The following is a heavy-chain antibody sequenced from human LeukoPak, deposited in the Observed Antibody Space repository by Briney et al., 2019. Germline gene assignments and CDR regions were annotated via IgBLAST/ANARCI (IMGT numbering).Heavy chain of an antibody. V-gene: IGHV4-59*08. J-gene: IGHJ5*02. D-gene: IGHD6-19*01. CDR1: GGSISSYY. Sequence: SETLSLTCTVSGGSISSYYWSWLRQPPGKGLEWIGYIYYSGSTNYNPSLKSRVTISVDTSKNQFSLKLSSVTAADTAVYYCARHAWLVDWYWFDPWGQGTLVTVSS. CDR3: ARHAWLVDWYWFDP. CDR2: IYYSGST.